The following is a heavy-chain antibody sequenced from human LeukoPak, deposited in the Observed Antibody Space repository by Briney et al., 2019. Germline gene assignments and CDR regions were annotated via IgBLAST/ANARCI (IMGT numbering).Heavy chain of an antibody. CDR1: GGSISSSNW. CDR2: IYHSGST. CDR3: ARDGDYYDSSGYYGG. J-gene: IGHJ4*02. Sequence: SGTLSLTCAVSGGSISSSNWWSWVRQPPGKGLEWIGEIYHSGSTNYNPSLKSRVTISVDKSKNQFSLKLSSVTAADTAVYYCARDGDYYDSSGYYGGWGQGTLVTVSS. D-gene: IGHD3-22*01. V-gene: IGHV4-4*02.